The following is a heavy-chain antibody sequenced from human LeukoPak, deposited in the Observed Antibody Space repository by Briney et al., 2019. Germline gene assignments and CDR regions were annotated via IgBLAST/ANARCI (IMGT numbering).Heavy chain of an antibody. V-gene: IGHV4-59*12. J-gene: IGHJ6*02. CDR3: ARDYYCSSTSCYYYGMDV. D-gene: IGHD2-2*01. CDR1: GGSISSYY. Sequence: PSETLSLTCTVSGGSISSYYWSWIRQPPGKGLEWIGYIYYSGSTNYNPSLKSRVTISVDTSKNQFSLKLSSVTAADTAVYYCARDYYCSSTSCYYYGMDVWGQGTTVTVSS. CDR2: IYYSGST.